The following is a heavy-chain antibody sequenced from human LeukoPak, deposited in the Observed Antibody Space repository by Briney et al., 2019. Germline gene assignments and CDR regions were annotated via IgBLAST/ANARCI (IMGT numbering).Heavy chain of an antibody. CDR1: GYSISSGYY. J-gene: IGHJ4*02. CDR3: ARVRGYCSSTICYRYYFDY. V-gene: IGHV4-38-2*02. D-gene: IGHD2-2*01. Sequence: SETLSLTCTVSGYSISSGYYWGWIRQPPGKGLKSIWTIYHSGSTYYNPSLKSRVTISVDTSKNQFSLKLTSVTAADTAVYYCARVRGYCSSTICYRYYFDYWGQGTLVTVSS. CDR2: IYHSGST.